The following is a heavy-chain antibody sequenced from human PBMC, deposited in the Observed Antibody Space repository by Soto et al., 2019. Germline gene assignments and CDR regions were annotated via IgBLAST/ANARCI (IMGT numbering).Heavy chain of an antibody. CDR3: ARDGSSWSYYYYGMDF. J-gene: IGHJ6*02. D-gene: IGHD6-13*01. CDR1: CGSFSGYD. CDR2: INHSGST. V-gene: IGHV4-34*01. Sequence: PXETLSLPGAVDCGSFSGYDWSWIRQPPGKGLEWIGEINHSGSTNYNPSLKSRVTISLDTSKNQFSLKLSSVTAADTAVYYCARDGSSWSYYYYGMDFWGQGTTVTVSS.